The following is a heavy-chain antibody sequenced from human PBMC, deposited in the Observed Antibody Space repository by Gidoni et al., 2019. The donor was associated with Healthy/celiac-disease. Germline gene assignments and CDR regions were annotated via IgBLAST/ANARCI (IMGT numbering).Heavy chain of an antibody. CDR1: GGSFSGYY. CDR3: ARGYCSGGSCDTIHTHYYYYMDV. V-gene: IGHV4-34*01. D-gene: IGHD2-15*01. CDR2: NNHSGST. J-gene: IGHJ6*03. Sequence: QVQLQQWGAGLLKPSETLSLTCAVYGGSFSGYYWSWIRQPPGKGLEWIGENNHSGSTNYNPSLKSRVTISVDTSKNQFSLKLSSVTAADTAVYYCARGYCSGGSCDTIHTHYYYYMDVWGKGTTVTVSS.